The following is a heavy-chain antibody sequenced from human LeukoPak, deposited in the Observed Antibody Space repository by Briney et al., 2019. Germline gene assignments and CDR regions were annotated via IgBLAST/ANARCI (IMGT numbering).Heavy chain of an antibody. J-gene: IGHJ3*02. V-gene: IGHV7-4-1*02. CDR2: INTNTGNP. CDR1: GYTHTELS. Sequence: ASVKVSCKVSGYTHTELSMHWVRQAPGQGLEWMGWINTNTGNPTYAQGFTGRFVFSLDTSVSTAYLQISSLKAEDTAVYYCARVLGGYFDWLSPDAFDIWGQGTMVTVSS. D-gene: IGHD3-9*01. CDR3: ARVLGGYFDWLSPDAFDI.